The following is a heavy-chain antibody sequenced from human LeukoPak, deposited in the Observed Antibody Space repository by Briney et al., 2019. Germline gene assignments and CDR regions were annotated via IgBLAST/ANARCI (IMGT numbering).Heavy chain of an antibody. V-gene: IGHV3-23*01. CDR2: ISGSGGST. Sequence: PGGSLRLSCAASGFTFSTCALPWVRRAPEKGLEWVSRISGSGGSTYYADSVKGRFTISRDNSKSTLYLQMNSLRAEDTAVYFCAGGGEDSQLWFEPKESYFDYWGQGTLVTVSS. CDR1: GFTFSTCA. D-gene: IGHD5-18*01. CDR3: AGGGEDSQLWFEPKESYFDY. J-gene: IGHJ4*02.